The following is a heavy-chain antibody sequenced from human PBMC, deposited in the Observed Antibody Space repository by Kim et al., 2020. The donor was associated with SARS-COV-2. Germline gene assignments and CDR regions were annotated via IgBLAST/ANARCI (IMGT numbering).Heavy chain of an antibody. CDR3: ARVPGIIAAYYGMDV. J-gene: IGHJ6*02. Sequence: DSVKGRFTISRDNAKNSLYLQMNSLRAEDTAVYYCARVPGIIAAYYGMDVWGQGTTVTVSS. D-gene: IGHD6-13*01. V-gene: IGHV3-7*01.